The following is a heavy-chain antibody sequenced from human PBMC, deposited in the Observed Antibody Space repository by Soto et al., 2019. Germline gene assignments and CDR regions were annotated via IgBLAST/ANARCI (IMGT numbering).Heavy chain of an antibody. CDR2: INAGNGNT. J-gene: IGHJ5*02. Sequence: ASVKVSCKASGYTFTSYAMHWVRQAPGQRLEWMGWINAGNGNTKYSQKFQGRVTITRDTSASTAYMELSSLRSEDTAVYYCARDHVGARTQENWFDPWGQGTLVTVSS. CDR3: ARDHVGARTQENWFDP. V-gene: IGHV1-3*01. CDR1: GYTFTSYA. D-gene: IGHD1-26*01.